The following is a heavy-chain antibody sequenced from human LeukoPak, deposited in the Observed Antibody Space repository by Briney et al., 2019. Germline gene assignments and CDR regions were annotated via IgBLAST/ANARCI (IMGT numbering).Heavy chain of an antibody. J-gene: IGHJ5*02. Sequence: GGSLTLSCAVSGFTFSSYAMSWVRQAPGKGLDWVAAISRSGGSIYYPDSVKGRFTISRDNSKNTLYLQMNSLRAEDTAVYYCAKDHWRRGTLVVPAAQDNWFDPWGQGTLVTVSS. CDR2: ISRSGGSI. V-gene: IGHV3-23*01. D-gene: IGHD2-2*01. CDR3: AKDHWRRGTLVVPAAQDNWFDP. CDR1: GFTFSSYA.